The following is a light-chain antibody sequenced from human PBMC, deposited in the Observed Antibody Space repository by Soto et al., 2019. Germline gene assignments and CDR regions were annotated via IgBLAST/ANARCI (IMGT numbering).Light chain of an antibody. V-gene: IGKV3-15*01. CDR1: QNVATN. CDR2: GAT. J-gene: IGKJ2*01. CDR3: QQYNDWPPEDT. Sequence: EIVMTQSPASLSVSSGESATLSCRASQNVATNLAWYQHKPGQPPRLLIYGATTRATGVPARFSGSGSGTSFTLTIRGPQSEDSALYYCQQYNDWPPEDTVGQGNKLEIK.